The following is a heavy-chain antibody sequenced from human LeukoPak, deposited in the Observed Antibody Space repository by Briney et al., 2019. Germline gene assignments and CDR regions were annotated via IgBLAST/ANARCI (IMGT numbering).Heavy chain of an antibody. J-gene: IGHJ4*02. CDR1: GGSLSSGDYY. CDR3: ARAQYYYDSTIGHFDY. V-gene: IGHV4-30-4*01. CDR2: IYYSGST. D-gene: IGHD3-22*01. Sequence: SETLSLTCTVSGGSLSSGDYYWRWLRQPPGKGLEWIGYIYYSGSTYYNPSLKSRVTISVDTSKNQFSLKLSSVTAAETAVYYCARAQYYYDSTIGHFDYWGQGTLVTVSS.